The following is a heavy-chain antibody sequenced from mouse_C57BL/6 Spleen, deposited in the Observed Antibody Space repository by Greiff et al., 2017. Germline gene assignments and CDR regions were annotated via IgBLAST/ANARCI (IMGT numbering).Heavy chain of an antibody. CDR2: IYPGDGDT. Sequence: QVQLQQSGAELVKPGASVKISCKASGYAFSSYWMNWVKQRPGKGLEWIGQIYPGDGDTNYTGKFKGKATLTADKSSSTAYMQLSSLTSEDSAVYFCARGDSSGPWFAYWGQGTLVTVSA. V-gene: IGHV1-80*01. CDR1: GYAFSSYW. CDR3: ARGDSSGPWFAY. J-gene: IGHJ3*01. D-gene: IGHD3-2*02.